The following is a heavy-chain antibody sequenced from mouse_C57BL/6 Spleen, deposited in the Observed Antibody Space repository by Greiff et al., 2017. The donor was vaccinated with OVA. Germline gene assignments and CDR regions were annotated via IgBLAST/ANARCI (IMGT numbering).Heavy chain of an antibody. CDR2: INPSTGGT. V-gene: IGHV1-42*01. Sequence: VQLQQSGPELVKPGASVKISCKASGYSFTGYYMNWVKQSPEKSLEWIGEINPSTGGTTYNQKFKAKATLTVDKSSSTAYMQLKSLPSEDSAVYYCANYDWFAYWGQGTLVTVSA. D-gene: IGHD2-4*01. J-gene: IGHJ3*01. CDR3: ANYDWFAY. CDR1: GYSFTGYY.